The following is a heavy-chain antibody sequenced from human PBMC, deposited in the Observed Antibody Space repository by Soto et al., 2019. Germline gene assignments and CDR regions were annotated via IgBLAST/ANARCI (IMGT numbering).Heavy chain of an antibody. CDR3: ATEGFRVTTAFDI. CDR2: INPSGGST. CDR1: GYTFTSYY. D-gene: IGHD4-17*01. Sequence: ASVKVSCKASGYTFTSYYMHWVRQAPGQGLEWMGIINPSGGSTSYAQKFQGRVTMTEDTSTDTAYMELSSLRSEDTAVYYCATEGFRVTTAFDIWGQGTMVTVSS. J-gene: IGHJ3*02. V-gene: IGHV1-46*01.